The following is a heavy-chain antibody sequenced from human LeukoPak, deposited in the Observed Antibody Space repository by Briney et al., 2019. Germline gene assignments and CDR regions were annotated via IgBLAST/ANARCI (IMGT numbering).Heavy chain of an antibody. CDR2: IYYSGST. CDR3: ARSLGDCSSTSCYLDWSTENWFDP. CDR1: GGSISSYY. J-gene: IGHJ5*02. D-gene: IGHD2-2*01. V-gene: IGHV4-59*01. Sequence: SETLSLTCTVSGGSISSYYWSWIRQPPGKGLEWIGYIYYSGSTNYNPSLKSRVTISVDTSKNQFSPKLSSVTAADTAVYYCARSLGDCSSTSCYLDWSTENWFDPWGQGTLVTVSS.